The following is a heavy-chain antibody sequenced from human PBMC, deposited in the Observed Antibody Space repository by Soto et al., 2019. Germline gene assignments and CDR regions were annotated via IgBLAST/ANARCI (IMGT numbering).Heavy chain of an antibody. CDR3: AHSRAVAWHFDY. CDR2: IYWDADK. V-gene: IGHV2-5*02. CDR1: GFSLSTSGVG. Sequence: QITLKESGPTLVKPTQTLTLTCTFSGFSLSTSGVGVGWIRQPPGKALEWLALIYWDADKPYSPSLKSRLTIPKGAPTNQVVLTLTIMVPVDTATYYCAHSRAVAWHFDYWGQGTLVIVSS. J-gene: IGHJ4*02. D-gene: IGHD6-19*01.